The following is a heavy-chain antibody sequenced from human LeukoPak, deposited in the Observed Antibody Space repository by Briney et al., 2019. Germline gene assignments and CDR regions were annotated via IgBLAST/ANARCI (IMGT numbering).Heavy chain of an antibody. D-gene: IGHD4-17*01. V-gene: IGHV3-30*02. CDR2: IRYDGSNK. Sequence: GGSLRLSCAASGFTFSSYGMHWVRQAPGKGLEWVAFIRYDGSNKYYADSVKGRFTISRDNSKNTLYLQMNSLRAEDTAVYYCARESSLRSLNWFDPWGQGTLVTVSS. CDR1: GFTFSSYG. J-gene: IGHJ5*02. CDR3: ARESSLRSLNWFDP.